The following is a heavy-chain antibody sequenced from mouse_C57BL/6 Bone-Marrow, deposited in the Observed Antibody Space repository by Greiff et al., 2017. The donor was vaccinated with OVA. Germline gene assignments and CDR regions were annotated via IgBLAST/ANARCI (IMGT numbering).Heavy chain of an antibody. D-gene: IGHD1-1*01. V-gene: IGHV3-6*01. CDR2: ISYDGSN. CDR3: ASKAT. J-gene: IGHJ4*01. Sequence: EVKLMESGPGLVKPSQSLSLTCSVTGYSITSGYYWNWIRQFPGNKLEWMGYISYDGSNNYNPSLKNRISITRDTSKNQFFLKLNSVTTEDTATYYCASKATWGQGTSVTVSS. CDR1: GYSITSGYY.